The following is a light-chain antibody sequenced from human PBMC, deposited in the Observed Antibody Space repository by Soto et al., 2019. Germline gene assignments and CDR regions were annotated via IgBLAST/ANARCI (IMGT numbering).Light chain of an antibody. CDR1: SSNLGAGYD. CDR2: GNN. V-gene: IGLV1-40*01. CDR3: QSHDSSLSGFVL. Sequence: QPVLTQPPSVSGAPGQRVTISCTGSSSNLGAGYDVHWYQQFPGTAPKLLIYGNNNRPSGVPDRFSGSKSGTSASLAITGLPAEDEADYYCQSHDSSLSGFVLLGGGTKLTVL. J-gene: IGLJ2*01.